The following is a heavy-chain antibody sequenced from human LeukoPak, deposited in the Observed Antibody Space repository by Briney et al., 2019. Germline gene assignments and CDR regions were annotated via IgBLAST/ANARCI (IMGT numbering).Heavy chain of an antibody. V-gene: IGHV4-39*01. CDR1: GGSISSSSYY. Sequence: SETLSLTCTVSGGSISSSSYYWGWIRQPPGKGLEWIGSIYYSGSTYYNPSLKSRVTISVDTSKNQFSLKLCSVTAADTAVYYCARKAYTAMAARHHTTLDYWGQGTLVTVSS. J-gene: IGHJ4*02. CDR2: IYYSGST. CDR3: ARKAYTAMAARHHTTLDY. D-gene: IGHD5-18*01.